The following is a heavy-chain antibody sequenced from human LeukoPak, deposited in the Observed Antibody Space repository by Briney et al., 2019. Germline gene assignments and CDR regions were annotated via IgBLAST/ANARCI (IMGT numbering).Heavy chain of an antibody. CDR1: GGSISSGGYY. D-gene: IGHD1-1*01. V-gene: IGHV4-30-2*01. Sequence: SETLSLTCTVPGGSISSGGYYWSWIRQPPGKGLEWIGYIYHSGSTYYNPSLKSRVTISVDRSKNQFSLKLSSVTAADTAVYYCARQFTGTGWNVYYFDYWGQGTLVTVSS. J-gene: IGHJ4*02. CDR2: IYHSGST. CDR3: ARQFTGTGWNVYYFDY.